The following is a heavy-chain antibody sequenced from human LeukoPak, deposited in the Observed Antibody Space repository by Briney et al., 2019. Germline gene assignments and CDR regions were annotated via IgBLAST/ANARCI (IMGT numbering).Heavy chain of an antibody. CDR3: ARDSHSGWYTY. V-gene: IGHV3-21*01. Sequence: GGSLRLSCAASGFTFSSYSMNWVRQAPRKGLEWVSSISSSSSYIYYIDSVKGRFTISRDNAKNSLYLQMNSLRAEDTAVYYCARDSHSGWYTYWGQGTLVTVSS. CDR1: GFTFSSYS. CDR2: ISSSSSYI. J-gene: IGHJ4*02. D-gene: IGHD6-19*01.